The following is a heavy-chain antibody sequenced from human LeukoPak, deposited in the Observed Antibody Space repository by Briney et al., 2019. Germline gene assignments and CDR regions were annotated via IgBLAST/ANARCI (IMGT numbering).Heavy chain of an antibody. Sequence: ASVKVSCKASGYTFTGHYMYWVRQAPGQGLEWMGWINPNSGDTNYAQKFQGRVTMTRDTSTTTAYMELNRLRSDDTAVYYCARVRRPEYSSSSYYYYMDVWGKGTTVTVSS. CDR3: ARVRRPEYSSSSYYYYMDV. CDR2: INPNSGDT. CDR1: GYTFTGHY. D-gene: IGHD6-6*01. J-gene: IGHJ6*03. V-gene: IGHV1-2*02.